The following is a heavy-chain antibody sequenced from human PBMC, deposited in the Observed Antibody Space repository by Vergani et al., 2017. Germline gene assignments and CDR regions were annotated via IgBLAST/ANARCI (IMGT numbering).Heavy chain of an antibody. Sequence: VQLVESGGGVVQPGGSLRLSCAASGFTFSNSAVSWVRQAPGRGLAWVSSISGPGLSTYYADSVKGRFSISRDNSKNTVFLQMHSLRAEDTAIYYCAKSSVTYYYDSSGYTPLEYWGQGTLVTVSS. J-gene: IGHJ4*02. CDR1: GFTFSNSA. CDR3: AKSSVTYYYDSSGYTPLEY. CDR2: ISGPGLST. D-gene: IGHD3-22*01. V-gene: IGHV3-23*04.